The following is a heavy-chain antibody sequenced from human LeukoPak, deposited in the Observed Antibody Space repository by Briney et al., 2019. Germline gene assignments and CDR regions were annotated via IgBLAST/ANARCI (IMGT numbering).Heavy chain of an antibody. D-gene: IGHD6-6*01. CDR2: IYQSGRT. CDR1: GYSISSGYY. Sequence: PSHTLSLTCTVSGYSISSGYYWGWIRQPPGKGLEWIGTIYQSGRTHYNPSLKNRVTISVDKSKNQFSLRLNSVTAADTAVYYCARDVVAARLNPFDYWGQGTLVTVSS. CDR3: ARDVVAARLNPFDY. J-gene: IGHJ4*02. V-gene: IGHV4-38-2*02.